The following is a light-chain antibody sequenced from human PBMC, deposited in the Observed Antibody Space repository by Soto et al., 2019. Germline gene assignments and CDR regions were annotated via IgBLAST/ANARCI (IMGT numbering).Light chain of an antibody. Sequence: EIVLTQSPGTLSLPPGERATLSCRASQSVSNNYLAWYQQKPGQAPRLLIYGASNRATGIPDRFSGSGSGTEFTLTIRSLQSADFAVYYCQQSTNSPPWTVGQGTKGDIK. CDR3: QQSTNSPPWT. CDR2: GAS. J-gene: IGKJ1*01. CDR1: QSVSNNY. V-gene: IGKV3-20*01.